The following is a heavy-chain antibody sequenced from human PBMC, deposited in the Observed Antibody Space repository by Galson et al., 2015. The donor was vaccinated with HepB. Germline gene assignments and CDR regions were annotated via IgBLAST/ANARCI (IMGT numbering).Heavy chain of an antibody. D-gene: IGHD3-16*01. J-gene: IGHJ5*02. CDR1: GFTFSNYG. V-gene: IGHV3-30*18. CDR2: ISYDDSYK. Sequence: SLRLSCAASGFTFSNYGIHWVRQAPGKGLEWLAVISYDDSYKYYADSVKGRFTVSRDSSRSTLYLQMNSLGTEDTAVYYCAKGGPGRIFMMINRSLGFDPWGQGTLVTVSS. CDR3: AKGGPGRIFMMINRSLGFDP.